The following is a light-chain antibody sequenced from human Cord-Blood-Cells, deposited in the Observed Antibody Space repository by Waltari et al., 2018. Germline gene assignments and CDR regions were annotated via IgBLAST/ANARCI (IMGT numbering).Light chain of an antibody. CDR3: AAWDDSLSGPV. V-gene: IGLV1-47*01. J-gene: IGLJ3*02. CDR1: GSNIGSNY. Sequence: QSVLTQPPSASGTPGQRVTISCSGSGSNIGSNYVYWYQQLPGTAPKLRIYRNNQRPSGVPDRFSGSKSGTSASLAISGLRSEDEADYYCAAWDDSLSGPVFGGGTKLTVL. CDR2: RNN.